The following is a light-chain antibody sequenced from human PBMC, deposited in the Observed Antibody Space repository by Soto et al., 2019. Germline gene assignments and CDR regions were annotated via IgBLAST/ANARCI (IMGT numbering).Light chain of an antibody. Sequence: QAVVTQSPSASASLGASVKLTCTLSSGHSNYAIAWHQQQPEKGPRYLMKVNSGGSHIKGDGIPDRFSGSSSGAERYPFISSLQSEDEADYYCQTWGTGSAIVVFGGGTQLTVL. J-gene: IGLJ7*01. CDR3: QTWGTGSAIVV. CDR2: VNSGGSH. V-gene: IGLV4-69*01. CDR1: SGHSNYA.